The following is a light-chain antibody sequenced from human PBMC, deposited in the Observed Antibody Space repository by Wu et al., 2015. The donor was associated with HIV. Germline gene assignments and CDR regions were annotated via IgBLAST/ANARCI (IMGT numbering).Light chain of an antibody. Sequence: EIVLTQSPATLSLSPGERATLSCRASQSVGSYLAWYQQKPGQVPRLLIYNAYDRATGIPVRFSGSGSGTDFTLTISSLEPEDVGVYYCQQRGNWPLFTFGPGTKVDIK. CDR2: NAY. J-gene: IGKJ3*01. CDR3: QQRGNWPLFT. V-gene: IGKV3-11*01. CDR1: QSVGSY.